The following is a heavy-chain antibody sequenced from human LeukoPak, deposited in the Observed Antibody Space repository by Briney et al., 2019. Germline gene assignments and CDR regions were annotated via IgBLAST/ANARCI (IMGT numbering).Heavy chain of an antibody. D-gene: IGHD3-3*01. CDR2: IYYSGST. CDR1: GGSISSGDYY. Sequence: PSETLSLTCTVSGGSISSGDYYWSWIRQPPGKGLEWIGYIYYSGSTYYNPSLKSRVTISVDTSKNQFSLKLSSVTAADTAVYYCARGPVHYDFWSGYYVNYWGQGTQVTVSS. V-gene: IGHV4-30-4*08. J-gene: IGHJ4*02. CDR3: ARGPVHYDFWSGYYVNY.